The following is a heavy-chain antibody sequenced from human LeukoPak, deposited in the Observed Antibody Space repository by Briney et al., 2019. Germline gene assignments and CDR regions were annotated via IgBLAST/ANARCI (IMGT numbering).Heavy chain of an antibody. V-gene: IGHV4-38-2*02. CDR3: ARDSTYCSSTSCYKDFDY. J-gene: IGHJ4*02. CDR1: GYSISSGYY. Sequence: SETLSPTCTVSGYSISSGYYWGWIRQPPGKGLEWIGSIYHSGSTYYNPSLKSRVTIPVDTSKNQFSLKLSSVTAADTAVYYCARDSTYCSSTSCYKDFDYWGQGTLVTVSS. D-gene: IGHD2-2*02. CDR2: IYHSGST.